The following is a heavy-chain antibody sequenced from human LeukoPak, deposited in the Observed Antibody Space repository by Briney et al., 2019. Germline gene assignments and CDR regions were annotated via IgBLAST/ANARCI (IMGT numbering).Heavy chain of an antibody. CDR1: GFTFSSYA. J-gene: IGHJ5*02. Sequence: GGSLRLSCAASGFTFSSYAMSWVRQAPGKGLEWVSAISGSGGSTYYADSVRGRFTISRDNSKNTLYLRMNSLRAEDTAVYYCAKAPFMPAHENWFDPWGQGTLVTVSS. CDR3: AKAPFMPAHENWFDP. V-gene: IGHV3-23*01. D-gene: IGHD2-2*01. CDR2: ISGSGGST.